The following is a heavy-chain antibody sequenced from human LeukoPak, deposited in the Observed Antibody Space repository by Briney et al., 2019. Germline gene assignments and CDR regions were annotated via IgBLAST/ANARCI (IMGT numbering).Heavy chain of an antibody. V-gene: IGHV4-39*01. J-gene: IGHJ4*02. Sequence: SETLSLTCTVSGGSISSRSYYWGWIRQPPGKGLVWIGKISDSGNSYYSPSLRSRVTISIDTSKNQFSLKLSSVTATDTAVYYCARRLRYFREFDYWGQGTLVTVSS. CDR1: GGSISSRSYY. CDR3: ARRLRYFREFDY. CDR2: ISDSGNS. D-gene: IGHD3-9*01.